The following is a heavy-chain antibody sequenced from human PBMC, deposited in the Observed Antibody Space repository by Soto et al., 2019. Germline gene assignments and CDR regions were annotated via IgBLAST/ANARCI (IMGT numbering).Heavy chain of an antibody. J-gene: IGHJ6*02. D-gene: IGHD6-6*01. CDR3: ATEGANSTSGGYVYYGLDV. CDR2: VSKSGSVV. V-gene: IGHV3-48*02. CDR1: LVTSSSS. Sequence: PGGSLRLSCAASLVTSSSSMNWVRQAPGKGLEWVAYVSKSGSVVKYADSVKGRFTMSRDNAKRSVFLQMDSLRDEDTAVYYCATEGANSTSGGYVYYGLDVWGQGTTVTVSS.